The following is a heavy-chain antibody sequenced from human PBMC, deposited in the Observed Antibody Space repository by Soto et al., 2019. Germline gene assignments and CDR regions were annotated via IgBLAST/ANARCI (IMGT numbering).Heavy chain of an antibody. CDR2: IGSSLGHT. D-gene: IGHD1-1*01. Sequence: PGGSLRLSCVASGFDFSDFHISWVRQAPGKGLEWISYIGSSLGHTDYAESVKGRFTISRDNAKSSVFLEMSDLRSDDTAVYYCAANWNFGLNFWGQGTLVTVS. J-gene: IGHJ4*02. CDR3: AANWNFGLNF. V-gene: IGHV3-11*03. CDR1: GFDFSDFH.